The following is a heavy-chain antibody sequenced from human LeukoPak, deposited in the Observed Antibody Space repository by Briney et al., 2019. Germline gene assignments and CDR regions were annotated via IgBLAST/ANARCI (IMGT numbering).Heavy chain of an antibody. CDR2: IYYSGST. Sequence: SETLSLTCSVSGGSISSYFWSWIRQPPGKGLEWIGYIYYSGSTNYNPSLKSRVTISVDTSKNQFSLKLSSVTAADTAVYYCASARLGSGLEGAFDIWGQGTMVTVSS. J-gene: IGHJ3*02. CDR1: GGSISSYF. CDR3: ASARLGSGLEGAFDI. D-gene: IGHD6-25*01. V-gene: IGHV4-59*01.